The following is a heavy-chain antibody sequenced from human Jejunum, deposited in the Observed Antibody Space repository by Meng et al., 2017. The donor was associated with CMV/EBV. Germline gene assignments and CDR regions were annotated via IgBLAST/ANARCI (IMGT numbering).Heavy chain of an antibody. J-gene: IGHJ4*02. Sequence: ASGFTFSSFSSYWMHWVRQAPGKGLVWVSRINSDGSSTSYADSVKGRFTISRDNAKNTLHLQMNSLRAEDTAVYYCAGAYSNSNFDYWGQGTLVTVSS. D-gene: IGHD4-11*01. CDR1: GFTFSSFSSYW. V-gene: IGHV3-74*01. CDR2: INSDGSST. CDR3: AGAYSNSNFDY.